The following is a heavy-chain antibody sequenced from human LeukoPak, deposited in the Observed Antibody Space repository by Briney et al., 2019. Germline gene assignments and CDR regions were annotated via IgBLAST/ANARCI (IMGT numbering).Heavy chain of an antibody. V-gene: IGHV3-21*01. D-gene: IGHD2-15*01. J-gene: IGHJ4*02. CDR3: ARDGGNEGFDY. CDR1: GFTFSSYS. Sequence: GGSLRLSCAASGFTFSSYSMNWVRQAPGKGLEWVSSISSSSSYIYYADSVRGRFTISRDNAKNSLYLQMNSLRAEDTAVYYCARDGGNEGFDYWGQGTLVTVSS. CDR2: ISSSSSYI.